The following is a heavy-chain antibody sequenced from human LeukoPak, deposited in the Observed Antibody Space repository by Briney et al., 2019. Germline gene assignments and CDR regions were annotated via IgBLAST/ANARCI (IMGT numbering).Heavy chain of an antibody. V-gene: IGHV4-59*01. Sequence: PSETLSLTCTVPGGSISSYYWSWMRQPPGKGLEWIGHIYYSGSTNYNPSLKSRVTISVDTSKNQFSLKLSSVTAADTAVYYCARFYDSSGALDYWGQGTLVTVSS. CDR3: ARFYDSSGALDY. CDR2: IYYSGST. J-gene: IGHJ4*02. CDR1: GGSISSYY. D-gene: IGHD3-22*01.